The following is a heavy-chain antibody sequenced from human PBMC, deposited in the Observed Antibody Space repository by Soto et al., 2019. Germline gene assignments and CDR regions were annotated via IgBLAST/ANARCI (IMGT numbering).Heavy chain of an antibody. CDR1: GFTFGSYA. J-gene: IGHJ4*02. CDR2: ISDTSSGA. CDR3: AKDWWGYRH. Sequence: EVQLLESGGGLAQPGGSLRLSCAASGFTFGSYAMSWVRQAPGKGLEWVSSISDTSSGAYYADSVKGRFTISRTNSKNTLYLQMNSMRAGSTAVYYCAKDWWGYRHWGQGTLVTVSS. V-gene: IGHV3-23*01. D-gene: IGHD2-8*02.